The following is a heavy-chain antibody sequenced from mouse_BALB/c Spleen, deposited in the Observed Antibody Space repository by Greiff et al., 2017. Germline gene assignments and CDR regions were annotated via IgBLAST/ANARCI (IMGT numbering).Heavy chain of an antibody. CDR2: ISSGGSYT. CDR1: GFTFSSYT. CDR3: IYDGLFAY. V-gene: IGHV5-6-4*01. J-gene: IGHJ3*01. Sequence: EVKLVESGGGLVKPGGSLKLSCAASGFTFSSYTMSWVRQTPEKRLEWVATISSGGSYTYYPDSVKGRFTISRDNAKNTLYLQMSSLKSEDTAMYYCIYDGLFAYWGQGTLVTVSA. D-gene: IGHD2-3*01.